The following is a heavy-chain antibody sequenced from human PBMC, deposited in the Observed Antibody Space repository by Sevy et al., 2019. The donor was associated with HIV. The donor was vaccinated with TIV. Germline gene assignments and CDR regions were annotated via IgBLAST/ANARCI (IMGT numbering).Heavy chain of an antibody. Sequence: GGSLRLSCTVSGFIFSNFAMHWVRQAPGKGLEWVAVTSYDGSHKYYADSVKGRFTVSRDNPKNTLSLQMNSLRPEDTAVYYCARVASYEYYFDFWGQGTLVTVSS. CDR2: TSYDGSHK. V-gene: IGHV3-30*04. CDR3: ARVASYEYYFDF. CDR1: GFIFSNFA. D-gene: IGHD2-21*01. J-gene: IGHJ4*02.